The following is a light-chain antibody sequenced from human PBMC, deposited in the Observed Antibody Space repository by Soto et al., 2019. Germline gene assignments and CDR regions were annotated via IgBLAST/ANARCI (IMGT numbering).Light chain of an antibody. CDR1: SSDVGNYNL. CDR2: EVI. Sequence: QSALTQPASVSGSPGQSITISCTGTSSDVGNYNLVSWYQQHPGKAPKLMIYEVIKRPSGASNRFSGSKSGNTASLTISGLQAEDEADYYCYAYAGSSTVVFGTGTKLTVL. CDR3: YAYAGSSTVV. J-gene: IGLJ1*01. V-gene: IGLV2-23*02.